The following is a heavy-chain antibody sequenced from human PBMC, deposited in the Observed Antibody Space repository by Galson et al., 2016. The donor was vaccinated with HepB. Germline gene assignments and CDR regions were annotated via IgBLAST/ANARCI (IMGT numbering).Heavy chain of an antibody. CDR1: GFIFSSHP. Sequence: SLRLSCAASGFIFSSHPMLWVRQAPGKGLEWVGRIKSYTDGGSTEYAAPMKGRFTFSRDESNNRLYLQMNSLKTEDTAVYYCTTSSTRGYTYGPSAYWGRGTLVAVSS. V-gene: IGHV3-15*01. J-gene: IGHJ4*02. CDR3: TTSSTRGYTYGPSAY. CDR2: IKSYTDGGST. D-gene: IGHD5-18*01.